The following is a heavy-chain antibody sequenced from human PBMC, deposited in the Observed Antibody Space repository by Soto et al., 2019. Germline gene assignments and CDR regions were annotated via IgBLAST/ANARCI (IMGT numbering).Heavy chain of an antibody. D-gene: IGHD6-6*01. CDR2: ISSDGSNK. J-gene: IGHJ4*02. Sequence: QVQLVESGGGVVQPGRSLRLSCAASGFTFSSYAMHWVRQAPGKGLEWVAVISSDGSNKYYADSVKGRFTISRDNSKNTLYLQMNSLRAEDTAVYYCARESSVSVAALQGGQGTLVTVSS. CDR3: ARESSVSVAALQ. CDR1: GFTFSSYA. V-gene: IGHV3-30-3*01.